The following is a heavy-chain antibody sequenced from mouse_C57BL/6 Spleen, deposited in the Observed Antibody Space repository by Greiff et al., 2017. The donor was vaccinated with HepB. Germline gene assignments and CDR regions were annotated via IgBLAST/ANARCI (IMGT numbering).Heavy chain of an antibody. Sequence: QVHVKQSGAELVRPGTSVKVSCKASGYAFTNYLIEWVKQRPGQGLEWIGVINPGSGGTNYNEKFKGKATLTADKSSSTAYMQLSSLTSEDSAVYVCARGSGYVWFAYWGQGTLVTVSA. CDR1: GYAFTNYL. V-gene: IGHV1-54*01. J-gene: IGHJ3*01. D-gene: IGHD3-2*02. CDR3: ARGSGYVWFAY. CDR2: INPGSGGT.